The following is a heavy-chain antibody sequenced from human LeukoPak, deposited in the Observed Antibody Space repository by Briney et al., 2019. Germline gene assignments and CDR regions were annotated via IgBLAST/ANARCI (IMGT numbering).Heavy chain of an antibody. Sequence: GGSLRLSCAASGLTFSSYDMHWVRQATGKGLEWVSAIGTAGDTYYPGSVKGRFTISRGNAKNSLYLQMNSLRAGDTAVYYCARVPLIAAAGAYWYFDLWGRGTLVTVSS. J-gene: IGHJ2*01. CDR3: ARVPLIAAAGAYWYFDL. D-gene: IGHD6-13*01. V-gene: IGHV3-13*01. CDR1: GLTFSSYD. CDR2: IGTAGDT.